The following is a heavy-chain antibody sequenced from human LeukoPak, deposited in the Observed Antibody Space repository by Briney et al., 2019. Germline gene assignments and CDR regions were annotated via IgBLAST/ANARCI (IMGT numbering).Heavy chain of an antibody. D-gene: IGHD6-19*01. V-gene: IGHV3-74*01. Sequence: AGGSLRLSCAASGFTFSSYWMHWVRHAPGKGLVWVSRINSDGSSTSYADSAKGRFTISRDNAKNTLYLQMNSLRAEDTAVYYCAREYSWLARYFDLWGRGTLVTVSS. CDR1: GFTFSSYW. CDR2: INSDGSST. CDR3: AREYSWLARYFDL. J-gene: IGHJ2*01.